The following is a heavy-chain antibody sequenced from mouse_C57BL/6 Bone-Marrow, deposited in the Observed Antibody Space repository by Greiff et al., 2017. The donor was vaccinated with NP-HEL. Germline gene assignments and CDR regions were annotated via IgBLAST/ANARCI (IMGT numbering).Heavy chain of an antibody. CDR1: GYTFTEYT. D-gene: IGHD2-10*02. V-gene: IGHV1-62-2*01. CDR2: FYPGSGSI. Sequence: VKLQESGAELVKPGASVQLSCKASGYTFTEYTIHWVKQRSGQGLEWIGWFYPGSGSIKYNEKFKDKATLTADKSSSTVYMELSRLTSEDSAVYFCARHEEWRGYGNFFAYWGQGTLVTVSA. J-gene: IGHJ3*01. CDR3: ARHEEWRGYGNFFAY.